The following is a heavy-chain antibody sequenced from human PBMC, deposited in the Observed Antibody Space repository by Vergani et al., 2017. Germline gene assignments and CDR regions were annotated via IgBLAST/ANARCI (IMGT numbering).Heavy chain of an antibody. V-gene: IGHV4-31*03. Sequence: QVQLQESGPGLVKPSQTLSLTCTVSGGSISSGGYYWSCIRQHPGKGLEWIGYFYYSGSTYYNPSLKSRVTISVNTSKNQFSLKQSPVNAADTAVYFCAREMEAVGALDIWGQGTMVTVSS. CDR1: GGSISSGGYY. CDR2: FYYSGST. D-gene: IGHD6-19*01. J-gene: IGHJ3*02. CDR3: AREMEAVGALDI.